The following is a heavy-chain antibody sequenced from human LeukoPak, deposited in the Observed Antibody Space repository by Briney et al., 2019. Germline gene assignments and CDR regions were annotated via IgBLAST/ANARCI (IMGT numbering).Heavy chain of an antibody. J-gene: IGHJ6*03. Sequence: PSETLSLTCTVSGYSISSGYYWGWIRQPPGKGLEWIGSIYHSGSTYYNPSLKSRVTISVDTSKNQFSLKLSSVTAADTAVYYCARSIRDYDFWSGYYTANYYYYMDVWGKGTTVTVSS. V-gene: IGHV4-38-2*02. CDR1: GYSISSGYY. CDR2: IYHSGST. D-gene: IGHD3-3*01. CDR3: ARSIRDYDFWSGYYTANYYYYMDV.